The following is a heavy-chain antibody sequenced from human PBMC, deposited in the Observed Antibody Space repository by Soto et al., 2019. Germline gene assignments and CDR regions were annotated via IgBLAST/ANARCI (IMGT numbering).Heavy chain of an antibody. CDR3: AHSRDYYDSSGYLDY. D-gene: IGHD3-22*01. CDR2: ISGSGGST. V-gene: IGHV3-23*01. J-gene: IGHJ4*02. Sequence: LRLSCAASGFAFSSYWMHWVRQAPGKGLEWVSAISGSGGSTYYADSVKGRFTISRDNSKNTLYLQMNSLRAEDTAVYYCAHSRDYYDSSGYLDYWGQGTLVTVSS. CDR1: GFAFSSYW.